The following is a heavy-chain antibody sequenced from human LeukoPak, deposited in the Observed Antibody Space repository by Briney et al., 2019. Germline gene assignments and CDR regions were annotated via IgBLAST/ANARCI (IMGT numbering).Heavy chain of an antibody. CDR1: GFTFSSYA. J-gene: IGHJ1*01. D-gene: IGHD3-22*01. CDR2: ISGSGGST. CDR3: AKGGYYYDSSGYYKYFQH. V-gene: IGHV3-23*01. Sequence: GGSLRLSCAASGFTFSSYAMSWVRQAPGKGLEWVSAISGSGGSTYYADSVKGRFTISRDNSKNTLYLQMNSLRAEDTAVYYCAKGGYYYDSSGYYKYFQHWGQGTLVTVSS.